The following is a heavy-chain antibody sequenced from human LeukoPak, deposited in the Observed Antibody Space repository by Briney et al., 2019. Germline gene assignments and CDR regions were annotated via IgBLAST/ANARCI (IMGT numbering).Heavy chain of an antibody. CDR3: AKEGGDGPGSYMYNWYDP. V-gene: IGHV3-23*01. D-gene: IGHD3-10*01. J-gene: IGHJ5*02. CDR2: ISGSGGST. CDR1: GFTFSSYA. Sequence: GGSLRLTCAASGFTFSSYAMSWVRQAPGKGLEWASAISGSGGSTYYADSVKGRFTISRDNSKNTLYLQMNSLRAEDTAVYYCAKEGGDGPGSYMYNWYDPWGQVALVTVSS.